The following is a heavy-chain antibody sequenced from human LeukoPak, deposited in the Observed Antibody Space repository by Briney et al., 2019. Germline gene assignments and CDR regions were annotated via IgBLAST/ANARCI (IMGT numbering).Heavy chain of an antibody. CDR1: GFTFSSYA. V-gene: IGHV3-30*04. CDR3: ARVRVRAVIITYYYYGMDV. Sequence: GRSLTLSCAASGFTFSSYAIHWVRQAPGKGLQWVAAISYDGGNKYYANSVKGRFTISRDNSKNALYLQMNSLRADDTAVYYCARVRVRAVIITYYYYGMDVWGQGTTVTVSS. J-gene: IGHJ6*02. D-gene: IGHD3-10*01. CDR2: ISYDGGNK.